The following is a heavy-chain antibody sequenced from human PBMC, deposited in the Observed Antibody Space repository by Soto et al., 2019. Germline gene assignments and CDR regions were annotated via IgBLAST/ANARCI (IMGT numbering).Heavy chain of an antibody. CDR1: GYSFTSYW. J-gene: IGHJ6*02. Sequence: GESLKISCKGSGYSFTSYWISWARQMPGKGLEWMGRIDPSDSYTNYSPSFQGRVTISADKSISTAYLQWSSLKAADTALYYCARGNCSSPNCYSFSGYYGMDVWGQGTTVTVSS. CDR2: IDPSDSYT. V-gene: IGHV5-10-1*01. D-gene: IGHD2-2*01. CDR3: ARGNCSSPNCYSFSGYYGMDV.